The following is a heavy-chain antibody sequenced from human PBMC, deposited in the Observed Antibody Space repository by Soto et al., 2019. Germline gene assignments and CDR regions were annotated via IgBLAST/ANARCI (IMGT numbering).Heavy chain of an antibody. J-gene: IGHJ6*02. V-gene: IGHV1-18*01. D-gene: IGHD3-10*01. CDR1: GYTFTSYG. CDR2: ISAYNGNT. CDR3: AGGWFGEDYYGMDV. Sequence: ASVKVSCKASGYTFTSYGISWVRQAPGQGLEWVGWISAYNGNTNYAQKLQGRVTMTTDTSTSTAYMELRSLRSDDTAVYYCAGGWFGEDYYGMDVWGQGTTVTVSS.